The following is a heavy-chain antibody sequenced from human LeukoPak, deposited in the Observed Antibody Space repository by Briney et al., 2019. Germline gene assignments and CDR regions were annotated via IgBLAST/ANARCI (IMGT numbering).Heavy chain of an antibody. CDR2: ISGSGGST. J-gene: IGHJ4*02. CDR3: ANSEYYDFWSGSFDY. V-gene: IGHV3-23*01. CDR1: GFTFSSYA. Sequence: GGSLRLSCAASGFTFSSYAMSWVRQAPGKGLEWVSAISGSGGSTYYADSVKGRFTISRDNSKNTLYLQMNSLRAEDTAVYYCANSEYYDFWSGSFDYWGQGTLVTVSS. D-gene: IGHD3-3*01.